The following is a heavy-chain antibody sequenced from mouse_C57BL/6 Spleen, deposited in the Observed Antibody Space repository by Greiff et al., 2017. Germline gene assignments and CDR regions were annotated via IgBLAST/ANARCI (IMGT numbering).Heavy chain of an antibody. J-gene: IGHJ2*01. Sequence: VQLQQSGAELARPGASVKLSCKASGYTFTSYGISWVKQRTGQGLEWIGEIYPRSGNTYYNEKFKGKATLTADKSSSTAYMELRSLTSEDSAVHFCARWTNGYYFDYWGQGTTLTVSS. V-gene: IGHV1-81*01. CDR2: IYPRSGNT. D-gene: IGHD1-3*01. CDR3: ARWTNGYYFDY. CDR1: GYTFTSYG.